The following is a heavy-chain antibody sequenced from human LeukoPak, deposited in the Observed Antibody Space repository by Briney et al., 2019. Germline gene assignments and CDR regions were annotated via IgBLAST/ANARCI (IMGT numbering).Heavy chain of an antibody. Sequence: PSETLSLTCAVYGGSFSGYYWSWIRQPPGKGLEWIGEINHSGSTNYNPPLKSRVTISVVTSKNQFSLKLSSVTAADTAVYYCARDSSGYYYVPFDYWGQGTLVTVSS. CDR1: GGSFSGYY. CDR2: INHSGST. D-gene: IGHD3-22*01. V-gene: IGHV4-34*01. CDR3: ARDSSGYYYVPFDY. J-gene: IGHJ4*02.